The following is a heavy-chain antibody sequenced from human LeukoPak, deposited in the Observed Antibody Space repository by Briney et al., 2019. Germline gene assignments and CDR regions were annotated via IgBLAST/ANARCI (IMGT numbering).Heavy chain of an antibody. CDR3: ARGIVVPAGESGSEFDP. J-gene: IGHJ5*02. CDR1: GGTFSSYA. CDR2: IIPILGIV. Sequence: SVKVSCKASGGTFSSYAISWVRQAPGQGLEWMGRIIPILGIVNYAQKFQGRVTITADKSTSTAYMELSSLRSEDTAVYYCARGIVVPAGESGSEFDPWGQGTLVTVSS. D-gene: IGHD2-2*01. V-gene: IGHV1-69*04.